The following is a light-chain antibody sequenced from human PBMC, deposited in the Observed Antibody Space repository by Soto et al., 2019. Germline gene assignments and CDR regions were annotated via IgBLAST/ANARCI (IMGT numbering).Light chain of an antibody. CDR3: QQYNDWPLT. V-gene: IGKV3-15*01. CDR2: GAF. Sequence: EILMTQSPVTLSVSPGERVTLSCRASPSVSDNLAWYQQKPGQAPSLLIYGAFTRATGVPARFSGAGSGTEFTLTISSLQSEDFALYYCQQYNDWPLTFGQGTKVDIK. CDR1: PSVSDN. J-gene: IGKJ1*01.